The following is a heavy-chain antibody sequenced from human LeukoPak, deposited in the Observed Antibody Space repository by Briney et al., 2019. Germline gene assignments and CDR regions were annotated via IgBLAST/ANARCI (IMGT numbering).Heavy chain of an antibody. J-gene: IGHJ6*02. CDR3: ARLTYSNPSPDYYYYYGMDV. CDR1: GGSISSYY. CDR2: IYTSGST. Sequence: SETLSLTCTVSGGSISSYYWSWIRQPAGKGLEWIGRIYTSGSTNYNPSLKSRVTMSVDTSKNQFSLKLSSVTAADTAVYYCARLTYSNPSPDYYYYYGMDVWGQGTTVTVSS. V-gene: IGHV4-4*07. D-gene: IGHD4-11*01.